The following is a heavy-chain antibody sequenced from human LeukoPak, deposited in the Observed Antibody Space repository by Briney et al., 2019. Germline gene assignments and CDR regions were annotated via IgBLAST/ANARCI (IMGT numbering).Heavy chain of an antibody. J-gene: IGHJ4*02. CDR1: GYTFTDYG. V-gene: IGHV1-18*01. Sequence: GASVKVSCKASGYTFTDYGISLVRQAPGEGLEWMGWVSVYNGNTNFAQKFEDRVTVTTDTSTSTVYMELRSLRSDDTAVYYCARDVTVADTWGQGTLVTVCS. CDR2: VSVYNGNT. D-gene: IGHD6-19*01. CDR3: ARDVTVADT.